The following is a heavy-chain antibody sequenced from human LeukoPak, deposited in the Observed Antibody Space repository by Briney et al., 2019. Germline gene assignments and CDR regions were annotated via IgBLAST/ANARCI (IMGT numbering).Heavy chain of an antibody. V-gene: IGHV1-46*01. Sequence: ASVKVSCKASGYTFTSYYMLWVRQAPGQGPEWMGIINPSGGSTSYAQKFQGRVTMTRDTSTSTVYMELSSLRSEDTAVYYCARERRGGYDVDYWGQGTLVTVSS. CDR3: ARERRGGYDVDY. CDR2: INPSGGST. J-gene: IGHJ4*02. D-gene: IGHD5-12*01. CDR1: GYTFTSYY.